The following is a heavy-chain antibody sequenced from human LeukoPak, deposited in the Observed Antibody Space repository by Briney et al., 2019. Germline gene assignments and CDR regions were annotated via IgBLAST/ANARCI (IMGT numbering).Heavy chain of an antibody. V-gene: IGHV4-59*08. D-gene: IGHD2-15*01. CDR2: IYYSGST. CDR3: ARHSTYPGDSGSIDY. Sequence: SDTLSLTCTVSGGSISSYYWSWIRQPPGKGLEWIGYIYYSGSTNYNPSLKSRVTISVDTSKNQFSLKLSSVTAADTAAYYCARHSTYPGDSGSIDYWGQGTLVTVSS. CDR1: GGSISSYY. J-gene: IGHJ4*02.